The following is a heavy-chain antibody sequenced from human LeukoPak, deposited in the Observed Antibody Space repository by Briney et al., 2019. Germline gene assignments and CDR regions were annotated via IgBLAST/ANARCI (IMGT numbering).Heavy chain of an antibody. Sequence: SETLSLTCTVSGDSVSSTGYYWGWIRQPPGKGLEWIGEIYHSGSTNYNPSLKSRVTISVDKSKNQFSLKLSSVTAADTAVYYCAMTTVTSAYWGQGTLVTVSS. CDR1: GDSVSSTGYY. V-gene: IGHV4-39*07. J-gene: IGHJ4*02. CDR2: IYHSGST. D-gene: IGHD4-17*01. CDR3: AMTTVTSAY.